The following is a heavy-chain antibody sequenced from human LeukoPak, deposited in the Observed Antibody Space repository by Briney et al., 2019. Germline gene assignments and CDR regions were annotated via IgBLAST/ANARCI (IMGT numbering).Heavy chain of an antibody. D-gene: IGHD4-17*01. CDR3: AGEATVTTRLKDYMDV. J-gene: IGHJ6*03. V-gene: IGHV4-34*01. CDR2: INHSGST. CDR1: GGSFSGYY. Sequence: PSETLSLTCAVYGGSFSGYYWSWIRQPPGKGLEWIGEINHSGSTNYNPSLKSRVTISVDTSKNQFSLKLSSVTAADTAVYYCAGEATVTTRLKDYMDVWGKGTTVTVSS.